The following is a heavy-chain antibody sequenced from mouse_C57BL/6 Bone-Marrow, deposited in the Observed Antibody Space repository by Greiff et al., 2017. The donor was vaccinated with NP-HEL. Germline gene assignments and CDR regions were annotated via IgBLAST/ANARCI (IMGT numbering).Heavy chain of an antibody. V-gene: IGHV1-61*01. CDR1: GYTFTSYW. Sequence: QVQLQQPGAELVRPGSSVKLSCKASGYTFTSYWMDWVKQRPGQGLEWIGNIYPSDSETHYNQKFKDKATLTVDKSSSTAYMQLSSLTSEDSAVYYGARGNYGYAMDYWGQGTSVTVSS. D-gene: IGHD1-1*01. CDR3: ARGNYGYAMDY. J-gene: IGHJ4*01. CDR2: IYPSDSET.